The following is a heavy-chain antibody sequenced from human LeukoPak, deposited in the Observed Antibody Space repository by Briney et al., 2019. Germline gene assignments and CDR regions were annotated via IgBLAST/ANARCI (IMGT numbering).Heavy chain of an antibody. CDR2: INPDSGGK. CDR3: GRVHCSANSGYEDYYNGVDV. V-gene: IGHV1-2*02. D-gene: IGHD2-15*01. J-gene: IGHJ6*02. CDR1: GDTFTGYY. Sequence: ASVKVSCKASGDTFTGYYLQWVRQAPGQGLEWMGWINPDSGGKEYPQKFQGRVTMTRDKSISTAYMEMSRLRSDDTAVYYCGRVHCSANSGYEDYYNGVDVWGQGTTVTVSS.